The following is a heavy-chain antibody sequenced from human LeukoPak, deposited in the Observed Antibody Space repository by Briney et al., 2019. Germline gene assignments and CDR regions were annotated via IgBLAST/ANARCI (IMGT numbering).Heavy chain of an antibody. Sequence: GGSLKISCKGSGYSFTSYWIGWVRQMPGKGLEWMGIIYPGDSDTRYSPSFQGQVTISADKSISTAYLQWSSLKASDTAMYYCARRVFYGDYVYNIENWFDPWGQGTLVTVSS. D-gene: IGHD4-17*01. CDR2: IYPGDSDT. CDR1: GYSFTSYW. CDR3: ARRVFYGDYVYNIENWFDP. V-gene: IGHV5-51*01. J-gene: IGHJ5*02.